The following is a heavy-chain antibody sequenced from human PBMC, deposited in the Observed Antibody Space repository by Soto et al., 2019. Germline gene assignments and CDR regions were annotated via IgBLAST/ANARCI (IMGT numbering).Heavy chain of an antibody. CDR1: GFTFITYA. J-gene: IGHJ6*02. CDR2: LSPSGGET. V-gene: IGHV3-23*01. CDR3: ARNRDPSSKTHGMDV. Sequence: GWSLRLSCVSSGFTFITYAMSWVRQAPGKGLEWVSALSPSGGETYYADSVKGRFTISRDNAKNTLFLQMNSLRADDTAVYYCARNRDPSSKTHGMDVWGQGTTVTVSS.